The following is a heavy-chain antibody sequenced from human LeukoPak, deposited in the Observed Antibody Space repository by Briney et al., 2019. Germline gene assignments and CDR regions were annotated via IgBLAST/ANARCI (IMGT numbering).Heavy chain of an antibody. CDR3: ARDRDSSGWFDY. J-gene: IGHJ4*02. Sequence: SVKVSCKASGGTLSSYAISWVRQAPGQGLEWMGGIIPIFGTANYAQKFQGRVTITADESTSTAYMELNSLRAEDTAVYYCARDRDSSGWFDYWGQGTLVTVSS. D-gene: IGHD6-19*01. V-gene: IGHV1-69*01. CDR2: IIPIFGTA. CDR1: GGTLSSYA.